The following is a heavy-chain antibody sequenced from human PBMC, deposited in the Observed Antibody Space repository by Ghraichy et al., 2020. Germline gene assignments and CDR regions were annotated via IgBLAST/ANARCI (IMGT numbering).Heavy chain of an antibody. J-gene: IGHJ4*02. Sequence: SETLSLTCTVSGGSINSDYWSWIRQPPGKGLEQIGYIHHSGTTIYNPSLQSRVTISVDTSKNQFSLHLRSVTAADTAVYYCSRLGGSGTNRPYDKWGEGILVTVSS. CDR3: SRLGGSGTNRPYDK. D-gene: IGHD3-10*01. V-gene: IGHV4-59*01. CDR2: IHHSGTT. CDR1: GGSINSDY.